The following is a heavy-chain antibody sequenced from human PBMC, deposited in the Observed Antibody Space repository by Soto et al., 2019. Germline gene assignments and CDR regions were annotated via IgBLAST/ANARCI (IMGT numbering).Heavy chain of an antibody. CDR3: AREGAASHSYYYGTDV. CDR1: GGSISSGDSY. Sequence: QVQLQESGPGLVKPSQTLSLTCTVSGGSISSGDSYWSWIRQSTGKGLEWIGYIYYSGSTYYNPSLRSRVTISVDTSKNQFSLKLNSVTAADTAVYFCAREGAASHSYYYGTDVWGQGTTVTVSS. J-gene: IGHJ6*02. CDR2: IYYSGST. V-gene: IGHV4-30-4*01. D-gene: IGHD3-16*01.